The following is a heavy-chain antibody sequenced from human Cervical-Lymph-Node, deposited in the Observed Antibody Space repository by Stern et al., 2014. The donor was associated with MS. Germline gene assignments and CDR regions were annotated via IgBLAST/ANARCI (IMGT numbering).Heavy chain of an antibody. CDR3: AKDQGYCPTTSCYLAF. Sequence: EVQLVESGGGLVQPGGSLRLSCGASRFVFSNFAMSWVRQAPGKGLEWVSTISDSGRNTNYADSVKGRFTISRDNSKNTLFLVMSSLRADDTAVYYCAKDQGYCPTTSCYLAFWGQGTLVTVSS. CDR1: RFVFSNFA. CDR2: ISDSGRNT. D-gene: IGHD2-2*01. J-gene: IGHJ4*02. V-gene: IGHV3-23*04.